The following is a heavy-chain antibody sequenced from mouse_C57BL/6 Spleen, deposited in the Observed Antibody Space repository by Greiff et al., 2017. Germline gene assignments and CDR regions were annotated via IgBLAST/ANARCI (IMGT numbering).Heavy chain of an antibody. CDR3: AVNYGYAMDY. Sequence: VKLQQPGAELVMPGASVKLSCKASGYTFTSYWMHWVKQRPGQGLEWIGEIDPSDSYTNYNQKFKGKSTLTVDKSSSTAYMHLSSLTSEDSAVYYCAVNYGYAMDYWGQGTSVTVSS. J-gene: IGHJ4*01. D-gene: IGHD2-4*01. CDR1: GYTFTSYW. CDR2: IDPSDSYT. V-gene: IGHV1-69*01.